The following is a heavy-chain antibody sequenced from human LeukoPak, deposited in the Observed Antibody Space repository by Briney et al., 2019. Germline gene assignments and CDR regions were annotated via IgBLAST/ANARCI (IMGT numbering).Heavy chain of an antibody. CDR3: ARDLYSNYYVRRYYGMDV. J-gene: IGHJ6*02. Sequence: ASVKVSCKASGYTFTSYGISWVRQAPGQGLEWMGWISAYNGNTNYAQKLRGRVTMSTDTSTSTAYMELRSLRSDDTAVYYCARDLYSNYYVRRYYGMDVWGQGTTVTVSS. CDR1: GYTFTSYG. CDR2: ISAYNGNT. D-gene: IGHD4-11*01. V-gene: IGHV1-18*01.